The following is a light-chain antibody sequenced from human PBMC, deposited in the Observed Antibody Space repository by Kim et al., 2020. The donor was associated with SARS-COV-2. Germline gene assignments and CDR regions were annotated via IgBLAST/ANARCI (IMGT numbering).Light chain of an antibody. Sequence: IVLTQSPGTLSLSPGERATLSCRTSQTINSNYLAWFQQKPGQAPRLLIHDAASRAPGIPDRFSGSGSGTDFTLTSSRVEPEDFAVYYCQPYGAAPDTFGQGTKLAI. CDR2: DAA. J-gene: IGKJ2*01. V-gene: IGKV3-20*01. CDR1: QTINSNY. CDR3: QPYGAAPDT.